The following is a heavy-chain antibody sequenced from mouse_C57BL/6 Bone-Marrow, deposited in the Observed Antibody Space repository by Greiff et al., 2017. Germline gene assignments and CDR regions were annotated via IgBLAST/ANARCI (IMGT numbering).Heavy chain of an antibody. V-gene: IGHV1-19*01. J-gene: IGHJ1*03. CDR2: INPYNGGT. Sequence: EVQLQQSGPVLVKPGASVKMSCKASGYTFTDYYMNWVKQSHGKSLEWIGVINPYNGGTSYNQKFKGKATLTVDKSSSTAYMELNSLTSEDSAVYYCAREVYYSNYRYFDVWGTGTTVTVSS. D-gene: IGHD2-5*01. CDR3: AREVYYSNYRYFDV. CDR1: GYTFTDYY.